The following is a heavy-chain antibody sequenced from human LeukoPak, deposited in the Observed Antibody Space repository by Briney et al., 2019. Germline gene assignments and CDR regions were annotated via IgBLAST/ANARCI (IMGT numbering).Heavy chain of an antibody. V-gene: IGHV4-61*01. CDR2: LYYSGST. Sequence: PSETLSLTCTVSGGSISSRSYYWGWLRQPPGKGLEWIGYLYYSGSTNYNPSLKSRVTISVDTSKNQFSLKLSSVTAADTAVYYCARVGYSSGWFAHWYFDLWGRGTLVTVSS. J-gene: IGHJ2*01. D-gene: IGHD6-19*01. CDR1: GGSISSRSYY. CDR3: ARVGYSSGWFAHWYFDL.